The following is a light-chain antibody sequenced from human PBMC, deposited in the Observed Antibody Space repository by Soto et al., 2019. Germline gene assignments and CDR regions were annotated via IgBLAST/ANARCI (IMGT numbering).Light chain of an antibody. CDR1: QSVSSN. Sequence: EIVMTQSPATLSVSPGERATLSCRASQSVSSNLAWYQQKPGQAPRLLIYGASTRATGIPARFSGSGSGTEFTLTISSLQSEDFAVYACQQYNHWPPPLTFGGGTKVEIK. J-gene: IGKJ4*01. CDR3: QQYNHWPPPLT. V-gene: IGKV3-15*01. CDR2: GAS.